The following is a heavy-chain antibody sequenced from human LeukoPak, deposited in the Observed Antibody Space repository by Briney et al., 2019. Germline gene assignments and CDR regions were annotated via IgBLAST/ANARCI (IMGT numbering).Heavy chain of an antibody. CDR1: GFTFSSYW. Sequence: PGGSLRLSCEGSGFTFSSYWMSWVRQAPGKGLEWVASIKQNGREAYYVDSVKGRFTISRDNAKNSMYLQMYSLTAEDTAVYYCVRVTALLAANGGWFDPWGQGTQVIVSS. V-gene: IGHV3-7*01. CDR2: IKQNGREA. D-gene: IGHD7-27*01. CDR3: VRVTALLAANGGWFDP. J-gene: IGHJ5*02.